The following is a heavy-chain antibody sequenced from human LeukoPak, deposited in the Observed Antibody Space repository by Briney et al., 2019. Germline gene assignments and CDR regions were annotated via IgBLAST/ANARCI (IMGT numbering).Heavy chain of an antibody. CDR3: ARDLCDSANCPNNWIDA. CDR1: GFTFSSYW. Sequence: GGSLRLSCAASGFTFSSYWMHWVRQAPGKGLVWVPRIKSDGSTTTYADSVKGRFTTSRDNAKNTLYLQMNSLRAEDTAVYYCARDLCDSANCPNNWIDAWGQGTLVTVSS. J-gene: IGHJ5*02. D-gene: IGHD3-22*01. V-gene: IGHV3-74*01. CDR2: IKSDGSTT.